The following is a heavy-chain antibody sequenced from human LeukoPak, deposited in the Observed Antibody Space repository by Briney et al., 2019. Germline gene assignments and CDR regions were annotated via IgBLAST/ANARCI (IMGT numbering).Heavy chain of an antibody. J-gene: IGHJ5*02. CDR3: ARDHYYDGRGRFDP. D-gene: IGHD3-16*01. Sequence: SETLSVTCSVSGGSVSSGTYHWGWIRLPPGKGLEWIGSVYFDGGTHYKPSLQSRVTISVDTSKNQFSLRLSSVTAADTALYYCARDHYYDGRGRFDPWGQGTLVTVSS. CDR2: VYFDGGT. CDR1: GGSVSSGTYH. V-gene: IGHV4-39*07.